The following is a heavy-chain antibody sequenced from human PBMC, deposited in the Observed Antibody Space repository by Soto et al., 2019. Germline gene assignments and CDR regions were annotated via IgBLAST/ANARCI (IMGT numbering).Heavy chain of an antibody. CDR3: ARDPSDCIFTICWGYYALDV. CDR2: ISSSGTYI. J-gene: IGHJ6*02. CDR1: GFTFSTYS. D-gene: IGHD3-9*01. V-gene: IGHV3-21*01. Sequence: PGGSLRLSCAASGFTFSTYSMNWVRQAPGKGLEWVSSISSSGTYIHYADSLKGRFTISRDNAKNSLYLQMISLRAEDTAVYYCARDPSDCIFTICWGYYALDVSGPATTVTLS.